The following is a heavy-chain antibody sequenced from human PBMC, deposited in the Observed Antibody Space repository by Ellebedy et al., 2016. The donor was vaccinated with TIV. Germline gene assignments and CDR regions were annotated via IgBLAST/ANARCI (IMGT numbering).Heavy chain of an antibody. CDR3: AKVLFAFGEFESPFDP. D-gene: IGHD3-10*01. CDR1: GFTFHSYG. J-gene: IGHJ5*02. V-gene: IGHV3-30*02. Sequence: GGSLRLSCAASGFTFHSYGMHCVRQAPGKGLEWVTFVRYDGSDKYYADSVKGRFTVSRDNSKNTLTLQMNSLRLEDTAVYYCAKVLFAFGEFESPFDPWGQGTLVIVSS. CDR2: VRYDGSDK.